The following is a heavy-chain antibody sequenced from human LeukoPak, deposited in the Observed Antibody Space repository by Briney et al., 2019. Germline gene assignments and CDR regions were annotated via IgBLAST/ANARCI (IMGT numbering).Heavy chain of an antibody. CDR1: GGSISSSSYY. J-gene: IGHJ5*02. V-gene: IGHV4-39*07. Sequence: SETLSLTCTVSGGSISSSSYYWGWIRQPPGKGLEWIGSIYYSGSTYYNPSLKSRVTISVDTSKNQFSLKLSSVTAADTAVYYCARDGAMHVLATAGTMGDNWFDPWGQGTLVTVSS. D-gene: IGHD6-13*01. CDR2: IYYSGST. CDR3: ARDGAMHVLATAGTMGDNWFDP.